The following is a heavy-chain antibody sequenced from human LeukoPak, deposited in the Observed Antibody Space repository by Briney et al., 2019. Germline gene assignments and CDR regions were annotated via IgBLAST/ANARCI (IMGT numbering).Heavy chain of an antibody. CDR2: ISGSGGST. J-gene: IGHJ4*02. Sequence: GSLRLSCAASGFTFSSYAMSWVRQAPGKGLEWVSAISGSGGSTYYADSVKGRFTISRDNSKNTLYLQMSSLRAEDTAVYYCAKDTGQWPVRTFDYWGQGTLVTVSS. CDR3: AKDTGQWPVRTFDY. CDR1: GFTFSSYA. V-gene: IGHV3-23*01. D-gene: IGHD6-19*01.